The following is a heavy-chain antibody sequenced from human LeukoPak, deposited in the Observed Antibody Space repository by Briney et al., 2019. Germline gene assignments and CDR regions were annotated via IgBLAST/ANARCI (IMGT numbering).Heavy chain of an antibody. CDR2: IYSGGST. D-gene: IGHD4-17*01. CDR3: ARVFDYGDYGFDY. Sequence: GGSLRLSCAASGFTVSSNYMSWVRQAPGKGLEWVSVIYSGGSTYYADSVKGRFTISRDNSKNTLYLQVNSLRAEDTAVYYCARVFDYGDYGFDYWGQGTLVTVSS. CDR1: GFTVSSNY. V-gene: IGHV3-53*01. J-gene: IGHJ4*02.